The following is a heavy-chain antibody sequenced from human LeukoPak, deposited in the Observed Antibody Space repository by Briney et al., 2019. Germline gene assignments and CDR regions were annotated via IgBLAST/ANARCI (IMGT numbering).Heavy chain of an antibody. CDR1: GFTFSSYW. Sequence: GGSLRLSCAASGFTFSSYWMHWVRQAPGKGLVWVSRINADGSRTNYADSVKGRFTISRDNAKNTLYLQMNSLRADDTAVYYCARGSVTKGYFYYMDVWGNGTTVSVSS. D-gene: IGHD4-17*01. J-gene: IGHJ6*03. CDR3: ARGSVTKGYFYYMDV. V-gene: IGHV3-74*01. CDR2: INADGSRT.